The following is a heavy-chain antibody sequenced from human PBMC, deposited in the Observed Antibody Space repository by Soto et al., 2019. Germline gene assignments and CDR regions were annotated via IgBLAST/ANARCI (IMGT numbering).Heavy chain of an antibody. CDR3: ARVVEQQLVYNWFDP. D-gene: IGHD6-13*01. V-gene: IGHV1-18*04. Sequence: QVQLVQSGAEVKKPGASVKVSCKASGYTFTSYGISWVRQAPGQELEWMGWISAYNGNTNYAQKLQGRVTMTTDTSTSTAYMELRSLRSDDTAVYYCARVVEQQLVYNWFDPWGQGTLVTVSS. CDR1: GYTFTSYG. CDR2: ISAYNGNT. J-gene: IGHJ5*02.